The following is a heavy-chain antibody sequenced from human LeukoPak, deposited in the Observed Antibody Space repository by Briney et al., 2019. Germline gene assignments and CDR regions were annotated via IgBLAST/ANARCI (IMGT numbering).Heavy chain of an antibody. CDR1: GFTFSSYG. D-gene: IGHD4-17*01. V-gene: IGHV3-30*02. CDR3: ARRLRRNYFDY. J-gene: IGHJ4*02. CDR2: IRHDGSNK. Sequence: GGSLRLSCAASGFTFSSYGMHWVRQAPGKGLEWVAFIRHDGSNKYYVDSVKGRFTISRDNAKNSLYLQMNSLRAEDTAVYYCARRLRRNYFDYWGQGTLVTVSS.